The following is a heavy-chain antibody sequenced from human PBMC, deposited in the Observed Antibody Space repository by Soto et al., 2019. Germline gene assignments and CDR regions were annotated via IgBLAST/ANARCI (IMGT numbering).Heavy chain of an antibody. Sequence: PGGSLRLSCAASGFTFSSYATSWVRQAPGKGLGWVSGISGSGGSTYYADSVKGRFTISRDNSKNTLFLQMNSLRAEDTAVYYCAKLRGSGSYSNFDYWGQGTLVTVSS. CDR1: GFTFSSYA. V-gene: IGHV3-23*01. CDR3: AKLRGSGSYSNFDY. J-gene: IGHJ4*02. D-gene: IGHD1-26*01. CDR2: ISGSGGST.